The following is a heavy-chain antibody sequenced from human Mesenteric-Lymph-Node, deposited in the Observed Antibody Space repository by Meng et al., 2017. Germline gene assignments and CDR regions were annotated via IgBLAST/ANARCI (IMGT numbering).Heavy chain of an antibody. CDR1: GGTFSSYA. D-gene: IGHD2-2*01. CDR3: ARVEPREGSSQYYFDY. J-gene: IGHJ4*02. CDR2: IIPIFGTA. V-gene: IGHV1-69*01. Sequence: QVELVQSGAEVKKPGSSVKVACKASGGTFSSYAISWVRQAPGQGLEWMGGIIPIFGTANYAQKFQGRVTITADESTSTAYMELSSLRSEDTAVYYCARVEPREGSSQYYFDYWGQGTLVTASS.